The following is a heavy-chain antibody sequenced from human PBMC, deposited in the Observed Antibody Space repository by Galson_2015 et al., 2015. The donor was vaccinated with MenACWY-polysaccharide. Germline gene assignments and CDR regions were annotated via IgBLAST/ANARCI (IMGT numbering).Heavy chain of an antibody. J-gene: IGHJ5*02. CDR2: IRYDGSDK. CDR3: AKRFGSSWASGFDP. V-gene: IGHV3-30*02. D-gene: IGHD6-6*01. Sequence: SLRLSCAASGFTFSSYDMHWVRQAPGKGLEWVAFIRYDGSDKHYADSMKGRFTISRDNSKNTLYLQMNSLRAEDTAVYYCAKRFGSSWASGFDPWGQGTLVPVSS. CDR1: GFTFSSYD.